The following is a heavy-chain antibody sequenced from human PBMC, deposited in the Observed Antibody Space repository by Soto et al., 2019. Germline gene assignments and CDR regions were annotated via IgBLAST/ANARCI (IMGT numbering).Heavy chain of an antibody. Sequence: GASVKVSCKASGYTFTGYYMHWVRQAPGQGLEWMGWINPNSGGTNYAQKFQGWVTVTRDTSISTAYMELSRLRSDDTAVYYCARERLSGSDYQTYYYYYYGMDGWGQGTRSPSP. D-gene: IGHD3-10*01. J-gene: IGHJ6*02. CDR1: GYTFTGYY. V-gene: IGHV1-2*04. CDR3: ARERLSGSDYQTYYYYYYGMDG. CDR2: INPNSGGT.